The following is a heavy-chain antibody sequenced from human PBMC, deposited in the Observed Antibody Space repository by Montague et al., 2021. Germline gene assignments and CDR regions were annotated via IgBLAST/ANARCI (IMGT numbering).Heavy chain of an antibody. CDR3: AREGVGDLLFSFDS. Sequence: CAISGDSVSNNNAAWNWIRESPSRGLEWLGRTYYRSTWYTDYAVXVKGRIAINPDTSKNQFSLQLNSVTPEDTAVYYCAREGVGDLLFSFDSWGRGTLVTVSS. CDR1: GDSVSNNNAA. CDR2: TYYRSTWYT. V-gene: IGHV6-1*01. J-gene: IGHJ4*02. D-gene: IGHD3-10*01.